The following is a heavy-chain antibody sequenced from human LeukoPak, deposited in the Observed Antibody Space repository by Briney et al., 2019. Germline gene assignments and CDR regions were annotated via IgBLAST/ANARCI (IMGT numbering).Heavy chain of an antibody. CDR1: GFTFSSYG. J-gene: IGHJ4*02. V-gene: IGHV3-33*06. CDR3: AKDGPVVVVAATSDY. Sequence: GGSLRLSCAASGFTFSSYGMHWVRQAPGKGLEWVAVIWYDGSNKYYADSVKGRFTISRDNSKNTLYLQMNSLRAEDTAVYYCAKDGPVVVVAATSDYWGQGTLVTVSS. D-gene: IGHD2-15*01. CDR2: IWYDGSNK.